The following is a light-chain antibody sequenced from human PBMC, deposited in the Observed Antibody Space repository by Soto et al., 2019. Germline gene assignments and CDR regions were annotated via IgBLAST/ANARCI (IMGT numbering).Light chain of an antibody. CDR1: SSDAGSYNF. J-gene: IGLJ3*02. CDR2: EDS. V-gene: IGLV2-23*01. Sequence: QSVLTQPASVSGSPGQSITISCTGTSSDAGSYNFVSWYQQHPGKAPKVMIYEDSKRPPGVSNRFSGSKSGNTASLTISGLQAEDEADYYCCSYASSSTYWVFGGGTKVTVL. CDR3: CSYASSSTYWV.